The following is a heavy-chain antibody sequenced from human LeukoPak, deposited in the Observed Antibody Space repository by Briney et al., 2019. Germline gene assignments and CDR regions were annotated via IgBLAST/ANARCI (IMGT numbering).Heavy chain of an antibody. CDR2: VSGSGGST. D-gene: IGHD6-13*01. V-gene: IGHV3-23*01. CDR3: AKVGQQLVIGWFDP. Sequence: GGSLRLSCAASGFTFSSYAMSWVRQTPGKGLEWASAVSGSGGSTYYADSAKGRFTISRDNSKNTLYLLMNSLRAEDTAVYYCAKVGQQLVIGWFDPWGQGTLVTVSS. J-gene: IGHJ5*02. CDR1: GFTFSSYA.